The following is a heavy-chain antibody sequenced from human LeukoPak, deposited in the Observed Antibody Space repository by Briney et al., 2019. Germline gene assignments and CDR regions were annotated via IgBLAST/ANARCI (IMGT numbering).Heavy chain of an antibody. V-gene: IGHV3-33*06. Sequence: PGGSLRLSCAASGFTFSSYGMHWVRQAPGKGLEWVAVIWYDGSNKYYADSVKGRFTISRDNSKNTLYLQMNSLRAEDTAVYYCAKNSLLRGYPYNRFDPWGQGTLVTVSS. CDR2: IWYDGSNK. CDR1: GFTFSSYG. D-gene: IGHD3-22*01. J-gene: IGHJ5*02. CDR3: AKNSLLRGYPYNRFDP.